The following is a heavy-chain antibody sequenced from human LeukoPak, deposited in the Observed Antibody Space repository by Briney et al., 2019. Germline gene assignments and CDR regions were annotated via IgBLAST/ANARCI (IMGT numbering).Heavy chain of an antibody. CDR1: GGSISSYY. D-gene: IGHD3-22*01. CDR3: ARRRYTSGYLDY. J-gene: IGHJ4*02. V-gene: IGHV4-59*08. Sequence: SETLSLTCTVSGGSISSYYWSWIRQPPGKGLEWIGYIYYSGSTNYNPSLKSRVTISVDTSKNQFSLKLSSVTAADTAVYYCARRRYTSGYLDYWGQGTLVTVSS. CDR2: IYYSGST.